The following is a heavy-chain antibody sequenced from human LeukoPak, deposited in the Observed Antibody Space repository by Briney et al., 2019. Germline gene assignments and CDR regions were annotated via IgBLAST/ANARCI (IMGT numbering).Heavy chain of an antibody. CDR2: ISGYGDYT. Sequence: GGSLRLSCAASGFTFSTYAMSWVRQAPGKGLEWVSAISGYGDYTYYADSVKGRFTVSRDNPKNTLYLQMSSLRAEDTAVYYCATDYSGSGTYKLDPLDYWGQGTLVTVSS. CDR1: GFTFSTYA. J-gene: IGHJ4*02. D-gene: IGHD3-10*01. CDR3: ATDYSGSGTYKLDPLDY. V-gene: IGHV3-23*01.